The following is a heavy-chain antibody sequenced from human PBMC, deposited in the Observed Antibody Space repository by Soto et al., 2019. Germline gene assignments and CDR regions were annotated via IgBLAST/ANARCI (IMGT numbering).Heavy chain of an antibody. V-gene: IGHV1-2*04. J-gene: IGHJ6*02. Sequence: GASVKVSCKASGYTFTGYYMHWVRQAPGQGLEWMGWINPNSGGTNYAQKFQGWVTMTRDTSISTAYMELSRLRSDDTAVYYCARDIELSIAVAGTPSKQDYYYYGMDVWGQGTTVTVSS. CDR2: INPNSGGT. CDR3: ARDIELSIAVAGTPSKQDYYYYGMDV. CDR1: GYTFTGYY. D-gene: IGHD6-19*01.